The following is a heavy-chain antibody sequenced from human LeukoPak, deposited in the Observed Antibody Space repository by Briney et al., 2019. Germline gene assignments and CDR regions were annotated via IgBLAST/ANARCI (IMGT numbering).Heavy chain of an antibody. V-gene: IGHV4-39*07. CDR2: IYYSGGN. CDR3: ARDLETMVRGVIGYYYYYYMDV. J-gene: IGHJ6*03. D-gene: IGHD3-10*01. CDR1: GGSISGSSYY. Sequence: SETLSLTCTVSGGSISGSSYYWGWIRQPPGKGLEWIGSIYYSGGNSYNPSLKSRVTMSVDTSKNQFSLKLSSVTAADTAVYYCARDLETMVRGVIGYYYYYYMDVWGKGTTVTISS.